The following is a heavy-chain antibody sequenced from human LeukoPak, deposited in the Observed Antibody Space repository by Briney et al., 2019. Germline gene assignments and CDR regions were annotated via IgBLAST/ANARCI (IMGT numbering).Heavy chain of an antibody. Sequence: SETLSLTCTVSGGSISSYYWSWIRQPPGKGLEWIGYIYYSGSTNYNPSLKSRVTISVDTSKNQFSLKLSSVTAADTAVYYCAASRYCSSTSCYDWFDPWGQGTLVTVSS. V-gene: IGHV4-59*01. J-gene: IGHJ5*02. CDR1: GGSISSYY. D-gene: IGHD2-2*01. CDR2: IYYSGST. CDR3: AASRYCSSTSCYDWFDP.